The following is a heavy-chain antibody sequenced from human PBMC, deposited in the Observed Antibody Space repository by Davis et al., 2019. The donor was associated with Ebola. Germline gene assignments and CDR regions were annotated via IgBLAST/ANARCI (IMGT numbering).Heavy chain of an antibody. Sequence: ASVKVSCKASGYTFTGYYMHWVRQAPGQGLEWMGWINPNSGGTNYAQKFQGWVTMTRDTSTSTVYMELSSLRSEDTAVYYCAREPLMVQGVHNYYYYYGMDVWGQGTTVTVSS. D-gene: IGHD3-10*01. V-gene: IGHV1-2*04. CDR1: GYTFTGYY. J-gene: IGHJ6*02. CDR2: INPNSGGT. CDR3: AREPLMVQGVHNYYYYYGMDV.